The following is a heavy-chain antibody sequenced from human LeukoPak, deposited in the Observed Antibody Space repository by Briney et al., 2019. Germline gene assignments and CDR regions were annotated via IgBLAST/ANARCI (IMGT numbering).Heavy chain of an antibody. CDR2: ISGSGGST. CDR1: GFTFSSYA. J-gene: IGHJ4*02. CDR3: AKQYSYGYYYFDY. D-gene: IGHD5-18*01. V-gene: IGHV3-23*01. Sequence: GGSLRLSCAASGFTFSSYAMSWVRQAPGKGLEWVSAISGSGGSTYYADSVKGRFTISRDDSKNTLYLQMNSLRAEDTAVYYCAKQYSYGYYYFDYWGQGTLVTVSS.